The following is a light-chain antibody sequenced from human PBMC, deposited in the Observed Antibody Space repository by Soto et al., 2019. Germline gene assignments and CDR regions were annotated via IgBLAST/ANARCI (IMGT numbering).Light chain of an antibody. CDR3: QQFHRYPVT. J-gene: IGKJ1*01. V-gene: IGKV1-5*03. Sequence: DIQMTQSPSTLSASVGDRVTITCRASQSIDSWSAWYQQKPGKAPNLLIYKASSLESGVPSRFSGSGSGTEFTLTISSLQPDDSATYYCQQFHRYPVTFGQGTKVEI. CDR2: KAS. CDR1: QSIDSW.